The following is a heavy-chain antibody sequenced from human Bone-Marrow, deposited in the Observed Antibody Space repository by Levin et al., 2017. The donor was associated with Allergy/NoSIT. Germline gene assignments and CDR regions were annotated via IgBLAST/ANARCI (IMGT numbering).Heavy chain of an antibody. CDR3: ARDTYRQWLRQGGGFDY. Sequence: GESLKISCAVSGFTLSSYAMHWVRQAPGKGLEWVAVISYDGSNEYYADSVRGRFTIFRDNSKSTLYLQMNSLRPEDTAVYYCARDTYRQWLRQGGGFDYWVQGTLVTVSS. V-gene: IGHV3-30-3*01. J-gene: IGHJ4*02. CDR2: ISYDGSNE. CDR1: GFTLSSYA. D-gene: IGHD6-19*01.